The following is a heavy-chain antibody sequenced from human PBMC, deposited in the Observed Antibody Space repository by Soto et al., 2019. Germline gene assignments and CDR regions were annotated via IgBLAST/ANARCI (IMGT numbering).Heavy chain of an antibody. CDR1: GFTFSSYA. CDR3: AKDLGYSSSAGDY. CDR2: ISGSGAST. D-gene: IGHD6-13*01. J-gene: IGHJ4*02. Sequence: EVQLLESGGGLVQPGGSLSPPCEASGFTFSSYALSWVPQAPGKGLEWVSAISGSGASTYYADSVTGRFTISRHNSKNTLYLQMNSLRAEDTAVYHCAKDLGYSSSAGDYWGQGTLVTVSS. V-gene: IGHV3-23*01.